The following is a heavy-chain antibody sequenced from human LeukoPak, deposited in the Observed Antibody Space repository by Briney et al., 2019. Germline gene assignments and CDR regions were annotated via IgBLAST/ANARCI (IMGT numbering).Heavy chain of an antibody. V-gene: IGHV3-21*01. CDR2: ISSSSSYI. CDR1: GFTFSDYS. Sequence: PGGSLRLSCAASGFTFSDYSMNWARQAPGKGLEWVSSISSSSSYIYYADSVKGRFTISRDNAKNSLYLQMNSLRAEDTAVYYCARVPRGSSSWYHWYFDLWGRGTLVTVSS. D-gene: IGHD6-13*01. CDR3: ARVPRGSSSWYHWYFDL. J-gene: IGHJ2*01.